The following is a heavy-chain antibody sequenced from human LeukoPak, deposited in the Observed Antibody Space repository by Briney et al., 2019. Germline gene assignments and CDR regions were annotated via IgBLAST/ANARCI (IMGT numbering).Heavy chain of an antibody. CDR1: GFTVSSNY. D-gene: IGHD3-9*01. CDR3: ARVRNDILTGYDFDY. CDR2: IYSGGST. Sequence: PGGSLTLSCAASGFTVSSNYMSWVRQAPGKGLEWVSVIYSGGSTYYADSVKGRFTISRDNSKNTLYLQMNSLRAEDTAVYYCARVRNDILTGYDFDYWGQGTLVTVSS. V-gene: IGHV3-66*02. J-gene: IGHJ4*02.